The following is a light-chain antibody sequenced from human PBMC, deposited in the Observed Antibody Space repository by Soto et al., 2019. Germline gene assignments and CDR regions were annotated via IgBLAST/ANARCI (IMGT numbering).Light chain of an antibody. V-gene: IGLV2-14*01. J-gene: IGLJ1*01. Sequence: QSVLTQPASVSGSPGQSITISCTGTSSDVGGYNYVSWYQQHPGEAPKLMIYEVSNQPSGVSNRFSGSKSGNTASLTISGLQAEDEADYYCSSYTNSDTYVFGTGTKLTVL. CDR2: EVS. CDR1: SSDVGGYNY. CDR3: SSYTNSDTYV.